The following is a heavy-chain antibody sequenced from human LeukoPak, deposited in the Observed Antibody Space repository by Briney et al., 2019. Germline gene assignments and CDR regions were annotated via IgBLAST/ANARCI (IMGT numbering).Heavy chain of an antibody. CDR2: VTSRGGT. Sequence: PGGSLRLSCAASGFILSSHGMSWVRQAPGKRLEWVSTVTSRGGTDYTDSVKGRFIISRDNSKNTLLLQMNSLRAEDTAPYYCAREVSEGFDFWGQGTLVTVSS. J-gene: IGHJ4*02. CDR3: AREVSEGFDF. CDR1: GFILSSHG. V-gene: IGHV3-23*01. D-gene: IGHD3-22*01.